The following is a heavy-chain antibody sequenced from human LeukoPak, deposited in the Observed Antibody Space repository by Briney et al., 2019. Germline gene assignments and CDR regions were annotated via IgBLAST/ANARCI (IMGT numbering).Heavy chain of an antibody. D-gene: IGHD6-13*01. Sequence: GGSLRLSCAASGFTFSSYEMNWARQAPGKGLEWVSYISSSGSTIYYADSVKGRFTISRDNAKNSLYLQMNSLRAEDTAVYYCAKLAAKNIVAAGKDWGQGTLVTVSS. V-gene: IGHV3-48*03. CDR3: AKLAAKNIVAAGKD. J-gene: IGHJ4*02. CDR2: ISSSGSTI. CDR1: GFTFSSYE.